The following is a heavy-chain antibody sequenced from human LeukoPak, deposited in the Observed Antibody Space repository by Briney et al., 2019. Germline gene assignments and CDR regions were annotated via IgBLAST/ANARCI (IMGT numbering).Heavy chain of an antibody. V-gene: IGHV4-39*02. CDR1: GGSISSSSYY. J-gene: IGHJ5*02. Sequence: PSETLSLTCTVSGGSISSSSYYWCWIRQPPGKGLEWIGSIYYSGSTYYNPSLKSRVTISVDTSRNHFSLQLSSVTAADTAVYYCARDPGDIVVVVAAPGSRNWFDPWGQGTLVTVSS. CDR2: IYYSGST. CDR3: ARDPGDIVVVVAAPGSRNWFDP. D-gene: IGHD2-15*01.